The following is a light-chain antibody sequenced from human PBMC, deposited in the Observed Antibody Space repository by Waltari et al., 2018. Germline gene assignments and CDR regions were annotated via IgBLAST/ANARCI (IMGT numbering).Light chain of an antibody. J-gene: IGKJ1*01. V-gene: IGKV3-20*01. CDR1: QSVGTS. Sequence: EVVLTQSPGTLSLSPGERATLACRASQSVGTSLAWYQQKPGQAPRLLIYGASRGATGIPDRFSGSGSGTDFSLTISRLEPEDFAVYYCQHYVRLPATFGQGTKVEI. CDR2: GAS. CDR3: QHYVRLPAT.